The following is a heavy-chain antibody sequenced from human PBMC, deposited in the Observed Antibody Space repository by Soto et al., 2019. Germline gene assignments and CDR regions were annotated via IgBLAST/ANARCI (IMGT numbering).Heavy chain of an antibody. CDR1: GFTFSTYA. Sequence: EAQLLESGGGLVRPGGSLRLSCVASGFTFSTYAMSWVRQAPGKGLEWVSALTPSGGETYYADSVKGRFTISRDNSMNALYLQMNSLRIEDTAVYYFAHPRGYGVFDAYDIWGQGTMVTVSS. CDR2: LTPSGGET. D-gene: IGHD4-17*01. J-gene: IGHJ3*02. V-gene: IGHV3-23*01. CDR3: AHPRGYGVFDAYDI.